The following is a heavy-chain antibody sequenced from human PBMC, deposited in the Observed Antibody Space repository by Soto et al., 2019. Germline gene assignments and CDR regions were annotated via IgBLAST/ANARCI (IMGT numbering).Heavy chain of an antibody. CDR3: ARDSQYCTDWQRFDS. CDR1: GYTFTNYA. D-gene: IGHD6-6*01. V-gene: IGHV1-18*01. Sequence: QVQLVQSGVEVKKPGASVKVSCKASGYTFTNYAISWVRQAPGRGLEWMGWVNTYNGNPNYAQIFQGRVTMTTDTSRGTAYMELRSLKSDDSAVYYCARDSQYCTDWQRFDSWGQGTLVTVSS. J-gene: IGHJ4*02. CDR2: VNTYNGNP.